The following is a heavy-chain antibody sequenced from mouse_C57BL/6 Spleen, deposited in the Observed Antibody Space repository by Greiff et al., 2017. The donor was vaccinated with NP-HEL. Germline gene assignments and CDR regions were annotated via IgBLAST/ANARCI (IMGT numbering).Heavy chain of an antibody. V-gene: IGHV1-54*01. CDR3: AREDYYGSSYYYAMDY. D-gene: IGHD1-1*01. Sequence: QVQLKESGAELVRPGTSVKVSCKASGYAFTNYLIEWVKQRPGQGLEWIGVINPGSGGTNYNEKFKGKATLTADKSSSTAYMQLSSLTSEDSAVYFCAREDYYGSSYYYAMDYWGQGTSVTVSS. J-gene: IGHJ4*01. CDR2: INPGSGGT. CDR1: GYAFTNYL.